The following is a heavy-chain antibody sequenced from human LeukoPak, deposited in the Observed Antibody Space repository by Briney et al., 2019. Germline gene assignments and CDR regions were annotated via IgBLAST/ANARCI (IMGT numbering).Heavy chain of an antibody. CDR3: ARDRRVLRYFDWLSPNWFDP. J-gene: IGHJ5*02. D-gene: IGHD3-9*01. CDR2: INPSGGST. V-gene: IGHV1-46*01. Sequence: AASVKVSCKASGYTFTSYYMHWVRQAPGQGLEWMGIINPSGGSTSYAQKFQGRVTITRDTSTSTVYMELSSLRSEDTAVYYCARDRRVLRYFDWLSPNWFDPWGQGTLVTVSS. CDR1: GYTFTSYY.